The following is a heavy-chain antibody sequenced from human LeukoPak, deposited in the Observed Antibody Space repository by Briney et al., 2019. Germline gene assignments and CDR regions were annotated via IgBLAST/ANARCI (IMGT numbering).Heavy chain of an antibody. CDR3: AREDGYSSSWYSDY. CDR2: ISSTSIYT. J-gene: IGHJ4*02. Sequence: GGSLRISCAAVGFTFCDYYMSWIRQAPGKGLEWVSDISSTSIYTNYADSVKGRFTISRDNAKNSLYLQRNSLRAEDTAVYYCAREDGYSSSWYSDYWGQGTLVTVSS. V-gene: IGHV3-11*05. D-gene: IGHD2-2*01. CDR1: GFTFCDYY.